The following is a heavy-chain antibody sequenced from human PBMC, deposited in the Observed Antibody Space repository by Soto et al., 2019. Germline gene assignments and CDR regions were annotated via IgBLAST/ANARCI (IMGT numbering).Heavy chain of an antibody. D-gene: IGHD2-21*02. V-gene: IGHV4-31*03. J-gene: IGHJ5*02. CDR2: IYYSGTT. CDR3: VRASATYCGGDCPYNWFDP. CDR1: GGSISSADHY. Sequence: PSETLSLTCTVSGGSISSADHYWSRIRQHPGKGLEWIGFIYYSGTTYYNPSLKSRITMSVDTSRNQFSLKLSSVTAADTAVYYCVRASATYCGGDCPYNWFDPWGQGTLVTVS.